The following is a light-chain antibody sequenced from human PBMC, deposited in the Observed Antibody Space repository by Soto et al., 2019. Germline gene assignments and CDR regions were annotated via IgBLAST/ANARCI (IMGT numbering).Light chain of an antibody. V-gene: IGKV4-1*01. CDR1: QSVLYSSNNKNY. Sequence: DIVMTQSPDSLAVSLGERATINCKSSQSVLYSSNNKNYLAWYQQKPGQPPKLLIYWASTRESGVPDRFSGSGSGTDFTLTIISLQAEDLAVYYCQQYYSTPFTFGPGTKVDIK. CDR2: WAS. CDR3: QQYYSTPFT. J-gene: IGKJ3*01.